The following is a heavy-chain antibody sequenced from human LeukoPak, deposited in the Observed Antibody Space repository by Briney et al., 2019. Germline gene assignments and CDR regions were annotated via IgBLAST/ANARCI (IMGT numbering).Heavy chain of an antibody. J-gene: IGHJ3*02. Sequence: GGSLRLSCEASGFTSFDFPMNWVRKAPGKGLEWVSHIRTDGTITYADSVKGRFTISRDDAKTSVYLQMNSLRDEDTAIYYCARDNIWAFDIWGQGTMVTVAS. CDR3: ARDNIWAFDI. CDR1: GFTSFDFP. CDR2: IRTDGTI. V-gene: IGHV3-48*02. D-gene: IGHD3-9*01.